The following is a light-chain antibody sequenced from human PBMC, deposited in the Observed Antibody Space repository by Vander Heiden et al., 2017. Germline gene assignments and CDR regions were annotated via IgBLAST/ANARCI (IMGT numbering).Light chain of an antibody. V-gene: IGLV1-44*01. Sequence: QPVLTQPPSASGTPGQRVTISCSGGSSTLGIDNVNWYQPLPGRAPKLIIYSNNQRPSGVPARFSASKSGASASLAISGLQSEDEADYYCAAWDDSTVIFGGGTKLTVL. CDR3: AAWDDSTVI. J-gene: IGLJ2*01. CDR2: SNN. CDR1: SSTLGIDN.